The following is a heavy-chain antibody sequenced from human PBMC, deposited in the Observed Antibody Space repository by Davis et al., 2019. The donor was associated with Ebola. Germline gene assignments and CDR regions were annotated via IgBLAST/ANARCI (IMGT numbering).Heavy chain of an antibody. Sequence: ASVKVSCKASGGTFTSYDINWVRQATGQGLEWMGWINPNSGGTNYAQKFQGRVTMTRDTSISTAYMELSRLRSDDTAVYYCARDLLYYYDSSGYYSAPLPDYWGQGTLVTVSS. CDR1: GGTFTSYD. V-gene: IGHV1-2*02. D-gene: IGHD3-22*01. J-gene: IGHJ4*02. CDR3: ARDLLYYYDSSGYYSAPLPDY. CDR2: INPNSGGT.